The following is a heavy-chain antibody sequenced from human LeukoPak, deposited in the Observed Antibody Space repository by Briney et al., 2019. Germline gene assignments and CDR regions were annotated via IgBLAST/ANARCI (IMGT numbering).Heavy chain of an antibody. V-gene: IGHV4-31*03. CDR3: ARVREEYSSSPLDY. J-gene: IGHJ4*02. CDR1: GGSISSGGYY. Sequence: PSETLSLTCTVSGGSISSGGYYWSWIRQHPGKGLEWIGYIYYSGSTYYNPSLKSRVTISVDTSKNQFSLKLSSVTAADTAVYYCARVREEYSSSPLDYWGQGTLVTVSS. CDR2: IYYSGST. D-gene: IGHD6-6*01.